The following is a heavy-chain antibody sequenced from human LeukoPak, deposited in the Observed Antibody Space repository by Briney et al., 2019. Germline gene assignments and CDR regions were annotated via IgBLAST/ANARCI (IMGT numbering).Heavy chain of an antibody. CDR2: IYSGGST. D-gene: IGHD5-18*01. V-gene: IGHV3-66*01. CDR1: GFTVSSNY. Sequence: GGSLRLSCAASGFTVSSNYMSWVRQAPGKGLEWVSVIYSGGSTYYADSVKGRFTTSRDNSKNTLYLQMNSLRAVDTAVYYCARDSRGYSLSSDYWGQGTLVTVSS. CDR3: ARDSRGYSLSSDY. J-gene: IGHJ4*02.